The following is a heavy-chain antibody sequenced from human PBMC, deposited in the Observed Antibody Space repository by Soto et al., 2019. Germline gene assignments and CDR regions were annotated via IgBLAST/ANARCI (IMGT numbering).Heavy chain of an antibody. Sequence: QVHLVQSGAEVKKPGSSVKVSCKTSGGSFNNYAVSWVRQAPGQGLEWMGGIIPNFDTPNYAQKFQDRGTISADKSTSTVDMELRSLRTNDTAVYYWAVARVRAMIIFETSGMHGWGQGTT. CDR3: AVARVRAMIIFETSGMHG. D-gene: IGHD2-21*01. J-gene: IGHJ6*02. CDR2: IIPNFDTP. CDR1: GGSFNNYA. V-gene: IGHV1-69*06.